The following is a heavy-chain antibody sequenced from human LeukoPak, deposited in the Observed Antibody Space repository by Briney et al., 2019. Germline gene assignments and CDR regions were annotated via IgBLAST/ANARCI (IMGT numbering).Heavy chain of an antibody. CDR3: ARGLGAASAVTIDY. V-gene: IGHV1-69*13. J-gene: IGHJ4*02. Sequence: PEASVKVSCKASGGTFSRYAISWARQAPGQGLEWMGGIIPIFGKTNYAQKFQGRVTITADESTSTAYMELSSLRSEDTAVYFCARGLGAASAVTIDYWGQGTLVTVSS. D-gene: IGHD6-13*01. CDR2: IIPIFGKT. CDR1: GGTFSRYA.